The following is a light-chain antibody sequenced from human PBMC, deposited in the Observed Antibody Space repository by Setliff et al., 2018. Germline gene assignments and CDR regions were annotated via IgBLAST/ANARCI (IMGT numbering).Light chain of an antibody. J-gene: IGLJ1*01. CDR3: NAYTSGSTDV. V-gene: IGLV2-14*03. CDR1: SSDVGSYDL. Sequence: QSALTQPASVSGSPGQSITISCSGTSSDVGSYDLVSWYQQHPGKAPKLIIYGVSNRPSGVSSRFSGSKSGNTASLTISGLQTEDEADYYCNAYTSGSTDVFGTGTKVTVL. CDR2: GVS.